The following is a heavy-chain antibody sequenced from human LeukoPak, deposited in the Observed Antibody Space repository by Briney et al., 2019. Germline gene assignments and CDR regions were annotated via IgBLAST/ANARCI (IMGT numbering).Heavy chain of an antibody. CDR3: AKDSVAYCGGDCYSLFDY. D-gene: IGHD2-21*01. J-gene: IGHJ4*02. CDR1: GFSFSDYS. CDR2: ISSSSSTI. Sequence: GGSLRLSCAASGFSFSDYSINWVRQAPGKGLEWVSYISSSSSTIYYADSVKGRFTVSRDNAKNSLYLQMNSLRAEDTAVYYCAKDSVAYCGGDCYSLFDYWGQGTLVTVSS. V-gene: IGHV3-48*04.